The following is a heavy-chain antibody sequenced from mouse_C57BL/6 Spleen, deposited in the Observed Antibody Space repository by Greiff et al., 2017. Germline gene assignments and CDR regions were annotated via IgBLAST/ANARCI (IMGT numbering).Heavy chain of an antibody. J-gene: IGHJ1*03. CDR1: GYSFTDYN. D-gene: IGHD1-1*01. Sequence: VQLQQSGPELVKPGASVKISCKASGYSFTDYNMHWVKQSNGKSLEWIGVINPNYGTTSYNPKFKGKATLTVDQSSSTAYMQLNSLTSEDSAVYICARFFITTVVEGYFDVWGTGTTVTVSS. V-gene: IGHV1-39*01. CDR3: ARFFITTVVEGYFDV. CDR2: INPNYGTT.